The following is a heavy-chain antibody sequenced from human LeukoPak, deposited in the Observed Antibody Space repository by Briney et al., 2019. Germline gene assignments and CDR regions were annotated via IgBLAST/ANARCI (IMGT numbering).Heavy chain of an antibody. Sequence: GGSLRLSCAASGFIFSHHGMHWVRQAPGKGLEWVAVIWSDGTNRFYGDSVKGRFTISRDNSQNTVFLQMNGLRVKDTAIYYCARDAQRGFDYSNSLKYWGHGTLVTVSS. J-gene: IGHJ4*01. D-gene: IGHD4-11*01. V-gene: IGHV3-33*01. CDR2: IWSDGTNR. CDR3: ARDAQRGFDYSNSLKY. CDR1: GFIFSHHG.